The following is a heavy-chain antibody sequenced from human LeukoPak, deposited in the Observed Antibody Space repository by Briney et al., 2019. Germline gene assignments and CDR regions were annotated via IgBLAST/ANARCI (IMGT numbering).Heavy chain of an antibody. CDR1: GFTFSSYE. CDR2: ISRNSYT. CDR3: ARMGIAAVGAYYFDY. Sequence: PGGSLRLSCAASGFTFSSYEMNWVRQAPGKGLEWVSYISRNSYTNYADSVRGRFTISRDNAKNSLYLQMASLRAEDTAVYYCARMGIAAVGAYYFDYWGQGTLVAVSS. D-gene: IGHD6-13*01. J-gene: IGHJ4*02. V-gene: IGHV3-48*03.